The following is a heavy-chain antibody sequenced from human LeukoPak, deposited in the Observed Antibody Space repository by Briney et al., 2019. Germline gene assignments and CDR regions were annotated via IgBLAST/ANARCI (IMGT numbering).Heavy chain of an antibody. CDR2: VSSHGLST. J-gene: IGHJ4*02. V-gene: IGHV3-64D*09. CDR1: GFTFTTYS. Sequence: GGSLRLSFSASGFTFTTYSRYWVRQAPGKGLEYVSAVSSHGLSTYYADSVEGRFTISRDNSKNTLHLQMSSLRPDDTAVYYCVKGGPYSGARYLFDYWGKGTMVTVSS. CDR3: VKGGPYSGARYLFDY. D-gene: IGHD6-19*01.